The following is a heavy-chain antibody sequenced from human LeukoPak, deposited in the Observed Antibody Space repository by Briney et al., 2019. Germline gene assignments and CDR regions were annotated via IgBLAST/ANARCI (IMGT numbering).Heavy chain of an antibody. Sequence: GGSLRLSCAASGFTFSSYWMNWARQAPGKGLEWVASINHNGNVNYYVDSVKGRFTISRDNSKNTLYLQMNSLRAEDTAVYYCAKRPPTGYYDGSFDYWGQGTLVTVSS. D-gene: IGHD3-22*01. CDR3: AKRPPTGYYDGSFDY. CDR2: INHNGNVN. J-gene: IGHJ4*02. V-gene: IGHV3-7*03. CDR1: GFTFSSYW.